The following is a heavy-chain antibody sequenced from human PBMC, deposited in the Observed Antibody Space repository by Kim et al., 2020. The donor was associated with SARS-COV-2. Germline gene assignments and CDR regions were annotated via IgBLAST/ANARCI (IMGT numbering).Heavy chain of an antibody. Sequence: SVKGRFNISRDNAKNSLYLQMNRLRAEETAVYYCASMCCRGGRPHGGFDIWGQGTTVTVSS. CDR3: ASMCCRGGRPHGGFDI. D-gene: IGHD2-15*01. V-gene: IGHV3-21*01. J-gene: IGHJ3*02.